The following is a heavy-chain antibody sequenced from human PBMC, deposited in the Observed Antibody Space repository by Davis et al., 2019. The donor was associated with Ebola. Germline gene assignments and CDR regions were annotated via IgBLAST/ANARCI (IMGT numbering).Heavy chain of an antibody. V-gene: IGHV6-1*01. J-gene: IGHJ2*01. D-gene: IGHD1-26*01. CDR2: TYYRSKWYN. Sequence: PSETLSLTCAISGDSVSSNSAAWNWIRQSPSRGLEWLGRTYYRSKWYNDYAVSVKSRMAIKPDTSKNQFSLQLNSVTPEDTAVYYCARDGSVWDQHYWYLDLWGRGTLITVSS. CDR3: ARDGSVWDQHYWYLDL. CDR1: GDSVSSNSAA.